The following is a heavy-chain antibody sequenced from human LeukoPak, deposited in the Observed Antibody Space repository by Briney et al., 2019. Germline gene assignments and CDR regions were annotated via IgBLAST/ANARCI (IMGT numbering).Heavy chain of an antibody. D-gene: IGHD2-8*01. J-gene: IGHJ6*03. CDR1: GFTVSSNY. CDR3: AREMGRYYALQYYMDV. Sequence: GGSLRLSCAASGFTVSSNYMSWVRQAPGKGLEWVANIKQDGSEKYYVDSVKGRFTISRDNAKNSLYLQMNSLRAEDTAVYYCAREMGRYYALQYYMDVWGKGTTVTISS. V-gene: IGHV3-7*01. CDR2: IKQDGSEK.